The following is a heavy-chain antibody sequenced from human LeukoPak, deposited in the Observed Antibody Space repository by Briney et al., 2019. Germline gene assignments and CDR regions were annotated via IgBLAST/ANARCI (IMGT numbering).Heavy chain of an antibody. J-gene: IGHJ4*02. CDR2: IYYSGST. Sequence: PSQTLSLTCTVSGGSISSGDYYWSWIRQHPGKGLEWIGYIYYSGSTYYNPSLKSRVTISVDTSKNQFSLKLSSVTAADTAVYYCARARDFWSGYSTHFDYWGQGTLVTVSS. CDR1: GGSISSGDYY. V-gene: IGHV4-31*03. CDR3: ARARDFWSGYSTHFDY. D-gene: IGHD3-3*01.